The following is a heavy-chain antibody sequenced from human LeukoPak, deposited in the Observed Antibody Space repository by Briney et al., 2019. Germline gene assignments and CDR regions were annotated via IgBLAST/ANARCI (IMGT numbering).Heavy chain of an antibody. J-gene: IGHJ4*02. D-gene: IGHD1-14*01. Sequence: QTGGSLRLSCAASGFTFSGHWMSWVRQAPGKGLEWVANINQGGSDKYYVDSVKGRSTISRDNANNLLYLQMNSLRGEDTAVYYCTRDRSRAEDDWGQGTLVTVSS. V-gene: IGHV3-7*01. CDR1: GFTFSGHW. CDR3: TRDRSRAEDD. CDR2: INQGGSDK.